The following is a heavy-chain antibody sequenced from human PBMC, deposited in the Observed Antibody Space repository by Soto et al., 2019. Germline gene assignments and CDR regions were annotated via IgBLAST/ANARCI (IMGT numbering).Heavy chain of an antibody. Sequence: GASVKVSCKASGYTFTSYAMHWVRQAPGQRLEWMGWINADNGNTKYAQKLQGRVTMTTDTSTSTAYMELRSLRSDDTAVYYCARDRYGDYEDFDYWGQGTLVTAPQ. CDR1: GYTFTSYA. CDR2: INADNGNT. CDR3: ARDRYGDYEDFDY. V-gene: IGHV1-3*01. J-gene: IGHJ4*02. D-gene: IGHD4-17*01.